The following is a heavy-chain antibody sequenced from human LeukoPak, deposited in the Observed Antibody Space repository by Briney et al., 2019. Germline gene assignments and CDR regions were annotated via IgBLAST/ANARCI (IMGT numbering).Heavy chain of an antibody. CDR3: ARDRSSGWYVYDY. J-gene: IGHJ4*02. D-gene: IGHD6-19*01. CDR2: ISSDGGST. Sequence: GGSLRLSCAASGFTFSMYAMHWVRQAPGKGLEYVSAISSDGGSTYYANSVKGRFTISRDNSKNTLYLQMNSLRAEDTAVYYCARDRSSGWYVYDYWGQGTLVTVSS. V-gene: IGHV3-64*01. CDR1: GFTFSMYA.